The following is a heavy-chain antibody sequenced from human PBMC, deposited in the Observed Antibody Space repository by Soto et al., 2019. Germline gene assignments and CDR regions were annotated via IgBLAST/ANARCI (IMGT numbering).Heavy chain of an antibody. CDR2: INHSGST. CDR3: ARGSRLRYFDKPHAEYFQH. V-gene: IGHV4-34*01. D-gene: IGHD3-9*01. CDR1: GGSFSGYY. Sequence: SSETLSLTCAVYGGSFSGYYWSWIRQPPGKGLEWIGEINHSGSTNYNPSLKSRVTISVDTSKNQFSLKLSSVTAADTAVYYCARGSRLRYFDKPHAEYFQHWGQGTLVTAPQ. J-gene: IGHJ1*01.